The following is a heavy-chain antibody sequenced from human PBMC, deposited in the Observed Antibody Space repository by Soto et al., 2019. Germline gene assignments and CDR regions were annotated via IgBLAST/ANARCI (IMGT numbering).Heavy chain of an antibody. CDR3: AKDYCSGGSCYVY. CDR2: ISYDGSNK. D-gene: IGHD2-15*01. V-gene: IGHV3-30*18. J-gene: IGHJ4*02. Sequence: GGSLRLSCAASGFTFSSYGMHWVRQAPGKGLEWVAVISYDGSNKYYADSVKGRFTISRDNSKNTLYLQMNSLRAEDTAVYYCAKDYCSGGSCYVYWGQGTLVTVSS. CDR1: GFTFSSYG.